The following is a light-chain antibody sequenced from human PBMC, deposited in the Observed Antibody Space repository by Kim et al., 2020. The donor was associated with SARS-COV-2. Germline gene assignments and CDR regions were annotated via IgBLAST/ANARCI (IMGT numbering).Light chain of an antibody. V-gene: IGKV3-20*01. CDR3: QQYDSSPWT. CDR1: QSVSSN. J-gene: IGKJ1*01. CDR2: GAS. Sequence: LSPGERATLSCRASQSVSSNLAWYHQKPGQATRLLIYGASSRATGIPDRFSGSGSGTDFTLTISRLEPEDFAVYYCQQYDSSPWTFGQGTKVDIK.